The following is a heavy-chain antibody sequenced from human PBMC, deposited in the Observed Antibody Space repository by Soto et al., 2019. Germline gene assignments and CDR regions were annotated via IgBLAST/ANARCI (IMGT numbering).Heavy chain of an antibody. J-gene: IGHJ4*02. CDR3: AKVLPSLAYCGGDCYYFDY. CDR1: GFTFSSYA. Sequence: GGSPRLSCAASGFTFSSYAMSWVRQAPGKGLEWVSAISGSGGSTYYADSVKGRFTISRDNSKNTLYLQMNSLRAEDTAVYYCAKVLPSLAYCGGDCYYFDYWGQGTLVTVSS. CDR2: ISGSGGST. D-gene: IGHD2-21*02. V-gene: IGHV3-23*01.